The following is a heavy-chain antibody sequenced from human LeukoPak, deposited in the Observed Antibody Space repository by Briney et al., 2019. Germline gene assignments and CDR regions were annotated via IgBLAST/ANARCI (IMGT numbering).Heavy chain of an antibody. V-gene: IGHV3-30-3*01. D-gene: IGHD1-1*01. J-gene: IGHJ4*02. Sequence: GGSLRLSCAASGFTFSSYAMHWVRQAPGKGLEWVAVISYDGSNKYYADSVKGRFTISRDDSKNTLYLQMNSLRAEDTAVYYCARDSTTGTFDYWGQGTLVTVSS. CDR2: ISYDGSNK. CDR1: GFTFSSYA. CDR3: ARDSTTGTFDY.